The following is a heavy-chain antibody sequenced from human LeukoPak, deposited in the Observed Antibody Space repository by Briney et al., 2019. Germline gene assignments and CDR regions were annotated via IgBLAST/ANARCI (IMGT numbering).Heavy chain of an antibody. Sequence: GGSLRLSCAASGFTFSSYWMSWVRQAPGKGLEWVANIKQDGSEKYYVDSVKGRFTISRDNAKNSLYLQMNSLRAEDTAVYYCARDNSRLVVGGPDYWGQGTLVTVSS. CDR3: ARDNSRLVVGGPDY. V-gene: IGHV3-7*01. J-gene: IGHJ4*02. D-gene: IGHD3-16*01. CDR2: IKQDGSEK. CDR1: GFTFSSYW.